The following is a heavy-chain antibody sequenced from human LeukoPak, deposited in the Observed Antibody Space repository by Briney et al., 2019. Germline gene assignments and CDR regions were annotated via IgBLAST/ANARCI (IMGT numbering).Heavy chain of an antibody. CDR1: GFTFSSYE. V-gene: IGHV3-48*03. CDR2: ISSSGSTI. CDR3: AELGITMIGGV. J-gene: IGHJ6*04. D-gene: IGHD3-10*02. Sequence: PGCSLRLSCAASGFTFSSYEMNWVHQAPGKGLEWVSYISSSGSTIYYADSVKGRFTISRDNAKNSLYLQMNSLRAEDTAVYYCAELGITMIGGVWGKGTTVTISS.